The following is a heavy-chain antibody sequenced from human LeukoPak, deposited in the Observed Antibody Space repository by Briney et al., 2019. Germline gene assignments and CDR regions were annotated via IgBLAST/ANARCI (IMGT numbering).Heavy chain of an antibody. V-gene: IGHV1-18*01. D-gene: IGHD3-10*01. J-gene: IGHJ5*02. CDR1: GYTFTTFG. CDR3: ARTLMVQGLMGWFDP. Sequence: ASMNVSCKTSGYTFTTFGITWVRQDPGQGLEWMGWISTYNGKTNYAQKFQGRVTMTTDTSTSTANMELRSLRSDDTAIYYCARTLMVQGLMGWFDPWGQGTLVAVSS. CDR2: ISTYNGKT.